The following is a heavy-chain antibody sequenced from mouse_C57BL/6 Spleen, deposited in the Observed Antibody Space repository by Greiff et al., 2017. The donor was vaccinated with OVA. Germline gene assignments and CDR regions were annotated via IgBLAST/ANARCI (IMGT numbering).Heavy chain of an antibody. CDR3: ARRGDYDAIDY. V-gene: IGHV5-6*02. CDR2: ISRGGSYT. Sequence: EVKLVESGGDLVKPGGSLKLSCAASGFTFSSYGMSWVRQTPDKRLEWVATISRGGSYTYYPDSVKGRFTISRDNAKNTLYLPMSSLTSEDTAVYYCARRGDYDAIDYWGQGTTLTVSS. J-gene: IGHJ2*01. D-gene: IGHD2-4*01. CDR1: GFTFSSYG.